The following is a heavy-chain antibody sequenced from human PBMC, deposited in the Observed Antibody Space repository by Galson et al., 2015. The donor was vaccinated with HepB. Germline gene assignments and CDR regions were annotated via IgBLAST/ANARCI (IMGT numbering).Heavy chain of an antibody. V-gene: IGHV1-24*01. J-gene: IGHJ4*02. CDR1: GYTLTELS. CDR3: AALIAVASTTYSGFSYYFDY. Sequence: SVKVSCKVSGYTLTELSMHWVRQAPGNGLEWMGGFDPEDGETIYAQKFQGRVTMTEDTSTDTAYMELSGLRSDDTAVFYCAALIAVASTTYSGFSYYFDYWGQGTLVTVSS. D-gene: IGHD6-19*01. CDR2: FDPEDGET.